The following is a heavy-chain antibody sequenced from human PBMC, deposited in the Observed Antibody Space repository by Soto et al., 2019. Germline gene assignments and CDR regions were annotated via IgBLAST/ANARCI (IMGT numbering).Heavy chain of an antibody. Sequence: ASVKVFCKASGYTFTGYYMHWVRQAPGQGLEWMGWINPNSGGTNYAQKFQGWVTMTRDTSISTAYMELSRLRSDDTAVYYCARASLCHSGSWRDYNYYYGMDVWGQGTTVTVSS. CDR3: ARASLCHSGSWRDYNYYYGMDV. D-gene: IGHD1-26*01. V-gene: IGHV1-2*04. J-gene: IGHJ6*02. CDR2: INPNSGGT. CDR1: GYTFTGYY.